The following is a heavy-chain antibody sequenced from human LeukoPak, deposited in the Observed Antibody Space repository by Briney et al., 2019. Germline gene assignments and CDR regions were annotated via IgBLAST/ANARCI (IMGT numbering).Heavy chain of an antibody. D-gene: IGHD3-10*01. Sequence: GGSLRLSCAASGFTFSSYWMSWVRQAPGKGLEWVANIKQDGSEKYYVDSVKGRFTISRDNAKNSLYLQMNSLRAEDTAVYYCARVRERDYYYSSGSHNWFDPWGQGTLVTVSS. CDR3: ARVRERDYYYSSGSHNWFDP. CDR1: GFTFSSYW. V-gene: IGHV3-7*01. J-gene: IGHJ5*02. CDR2: IKQDGSEK.